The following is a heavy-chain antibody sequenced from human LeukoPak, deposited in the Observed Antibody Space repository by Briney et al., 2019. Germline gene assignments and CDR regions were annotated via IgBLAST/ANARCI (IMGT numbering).Heavy chain of an antibody. CDR1: GYTFTGYY. J-gene: IGHJ4*02. Sequence: ASVKVSCKASGYTFTGYYMHWVRQAPGQGLEWMGWINPNSGGTNYAQKFQGRVTMTRDTSISTAYMELSSLRSEDTAVYYCARDSPRYYFDYWGQGTLVTVSS. V-gene: IGHV1-2*02. CDR2: INPNSGGT. CDR3: ARDSPRYYFDY.